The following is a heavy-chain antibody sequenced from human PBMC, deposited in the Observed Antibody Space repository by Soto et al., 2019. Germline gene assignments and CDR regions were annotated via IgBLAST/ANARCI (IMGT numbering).Heavy chain of an antibody. CDR2: ISAYNGNT. CDR1: GYTFTSYG. Sequence: GASVKVSCTDSGYTFTSYGISWVRQAPGQGLEWMGWISAYNGNTNYAQKLQGRVTMTTDTSTSTAYMELRSLRSDDTAVYYCARDGWWVVGARNWFDPWGQGTLVTVSS. CDR3: ARDGWWVVGARNWFDP. J-gene: IGHJ5*02. D-gene: IGHD1-26*01. V-gene: IGHV1-18*01.